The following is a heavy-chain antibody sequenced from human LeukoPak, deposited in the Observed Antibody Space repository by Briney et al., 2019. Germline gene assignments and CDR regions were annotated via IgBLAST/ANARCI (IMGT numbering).Heavy chain of an antibody. J-gene: IGHJ3*02. CDR1: GYTFTSYG. CDR3: ARDEGYYDSSGPNDAFDI. V-gene: IGHV1-18*01. CDR2: ISAYNGNT. Sequence: ASVKVSCKASGYTFTSYGINWVRQAPGQGLEWMGWISAYNGNTNYAQKLQGRVTMTTDTSTSTAYMELRSLRSDDTAVYYCARDEGYYDSSGPNDAFDIWGQGTMVTVSS. D-gene: IGHD3-22*01.